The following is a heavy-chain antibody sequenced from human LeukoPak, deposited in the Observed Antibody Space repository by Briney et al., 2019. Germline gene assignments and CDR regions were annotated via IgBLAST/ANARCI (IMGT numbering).Heavy chain of an antibody. J-gene: IGHJ6*04. D-gene: IGHD3-10*02. CDR2: ISSSGSTI. CDR3: AELGITMIGGV. V-gene: IGHV3-48*03. CDR1: GFTFSSYG. Sequence: GGSLRLSCAASGFTFSSYGLSWVRQAPGKGLEWVSYISSSGSTIYYADSVKGRFTISRDNAKNSLYLQMNSLRAEDTAVYYCAELGITMIGGVWGKGTTVTISS.